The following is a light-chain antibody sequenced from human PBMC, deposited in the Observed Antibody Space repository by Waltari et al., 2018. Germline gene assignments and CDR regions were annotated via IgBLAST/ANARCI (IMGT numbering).Light chain of an antibody. J-gene: IGLJ2*01. CDR2: SNA. CDR1: SSNIGSNT. Sequence: QSVLTQPPSASGTPGQRVTISCSGSSSNIGSNTVNWYQQLPGTAPKLLIYSNAQRPAGVPYRFSGSKSGTSASLAISGLQSEDEAGYYWAAWDDSLKTVIFGGGTKLTVL. V-gene: IGLV1-44*01. CDR3: AAWDDSLKTVI.